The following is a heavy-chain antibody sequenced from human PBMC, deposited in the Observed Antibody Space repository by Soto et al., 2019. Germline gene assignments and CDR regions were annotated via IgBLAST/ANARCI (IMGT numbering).Heavy chain of an antibody. D-gene: IGHD5-12*01. CDR1: GYTFTGYY. Sequence: ASVKVSCKASGYTFTGYYMHWVRQAPGQGLEWMGWINPNSGGTNYAQKFQGWVTMTRDTSISTAYMELSRLRSDDTAVYYCARDRRGYSGYDSCYFDYWGQGTLVTVSS. CDR3: ARDRRGYSGYDSCYFDY. CDR2: INPNSGGT. J-gene: IGHJ4*02. V-gene: IGHV1-2*04.